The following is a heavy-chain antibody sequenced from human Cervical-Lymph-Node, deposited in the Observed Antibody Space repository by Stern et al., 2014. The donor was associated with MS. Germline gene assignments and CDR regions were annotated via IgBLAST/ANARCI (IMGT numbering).Heavy chain of an antibody. CDR1: GYRFSTFY. V-gene: IGHV1-2*06. J-gene: IGHJ4*02. CDR3: ARIYCSGDECYHSFDT. Sequence: VQLVQSGAEVKKPGASVKVSCKASGYRFSTFYLHWLRQAPGPGLQWIGRIEPGSGATNSSQTFQGRLTMTRDRSITTAYLELSGLRSDDTAVYYCARIYCSGDECYHSFDTWGQGTLVTVSS. D-gene: IGHD3-16*02. CDR2: IEPGSGAT.